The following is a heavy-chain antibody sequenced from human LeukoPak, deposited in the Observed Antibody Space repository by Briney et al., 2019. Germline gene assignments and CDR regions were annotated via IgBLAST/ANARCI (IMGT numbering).Heavy chain of an antibody. Sequence: SETLSLTCTVSGGSIRSSYYYWSWIRQPPGKGLEWIGEINHSGSTNYNPSLKSRVTISVDTSKNQFSLKLSSVTAADTAVYYCASRRSPPRYYFDYWGQGTLVTVSS. CDR2: INHSGST. J-gene: IGHJ4*02. CDR1: GGSIRSSYYY. CDR3: ASRRSPPRYYFDY. D-gene: IGHD1-26*01. V-gene: IGHV4-39*07.